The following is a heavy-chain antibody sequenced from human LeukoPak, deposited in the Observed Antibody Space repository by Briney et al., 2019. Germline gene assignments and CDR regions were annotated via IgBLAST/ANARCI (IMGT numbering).Heavy chain of an antibody. J-gene: IGHJ6*03. CDR2: ISGHTGTA. CDR1: GYSFTAYG. CDR3: ARGGSGDHQEQLGPPGYYHYMDV. Sequence: GASVKVSCKASGYSFTAYGMGWLRQAPGQGLEWMGWISGHTGTAIYAQNLRGRVTLTADTFTSTVYMEMRSLRSDDTAVYYCARGGSGDHQEQLGPPGYYHYMDVWGTGTTVTVSS. V-gene: IGHV1-18*01. D-gene: IGHD3-10*01.